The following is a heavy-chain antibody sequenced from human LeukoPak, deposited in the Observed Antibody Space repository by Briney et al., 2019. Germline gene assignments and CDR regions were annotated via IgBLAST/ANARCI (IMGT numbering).Heavy chain of an antibody. Sequence: PGGSLRLSCAASGFTFSSYAMHWVRQAPGKGLEWVAVISYDGSNKYYADSVKGRFSISRDNSKNTLFLQMNSLRAEDTAVYYCAKSAIGWYLLDHWGQGTLVTVSS. CDR2: ISYDGSNK. CDR3: AKSAIGWYLLDH. V-gene: IGHV3-30-3*01. D-gene: IGHD6-19*01. CDR1: GFTFSSYA. J-gene: IGHJ4*02.